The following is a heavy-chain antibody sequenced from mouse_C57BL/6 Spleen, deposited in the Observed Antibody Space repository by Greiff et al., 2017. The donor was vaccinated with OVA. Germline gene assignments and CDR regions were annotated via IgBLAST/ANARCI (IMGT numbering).Heavy chain of an antibody. CDR2: IYPGSGST. CDR3: ARETYYSNYFDY. CDR1: GYTFTSYW. J-gene: IGHJ4*01. D-gene: IGHD2-5*01. Sequence: QVQLKQPGAELVKPGASVKMSCKASGYTFTSYWITWVKQRPGQGLEWIGDIYPGSGSTNYNEKFKSKATLTVDTSSSTAYMQLSSLTSEDSAVYYCARETYYSNYFDYWGQGTSVTVSS. V-gene: IGHV1-55*01.